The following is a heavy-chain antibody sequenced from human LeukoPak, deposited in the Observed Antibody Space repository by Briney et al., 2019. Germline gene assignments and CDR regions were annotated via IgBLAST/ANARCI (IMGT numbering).Heavy chain of an antibody. V-gene: IGHV3-64D*06. CDR3: VRGTGY. CDR2: ISSNGDNT. J-gene: IGHJ4*02. CDR1: GFAFSTYV. Sequence: GGSLRLSCSVSGFAFSTYVMHWVRQAPGKGLEYVSAISSNGDNTYYADSVKGRFTISRDNSKNALYLQMSSLRADDTAVYYCVRGTGYWGQGTLVTVSS.